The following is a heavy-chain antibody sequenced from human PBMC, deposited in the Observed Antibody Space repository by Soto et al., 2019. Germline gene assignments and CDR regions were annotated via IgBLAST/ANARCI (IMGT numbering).Heavy chain of an antibody. Sequence: GGSLRLSCTASGFTFRNYAMSWVRQAPGKGLEWVSAISSSGDKTYYADSVKGRFTISRDNSQNTLYLQMSSLRAGDAAVYYCAKDPINFDFWGQGTLVTVSS. CDR2: ISSSGDKT. V-gene: IGHV3-23*01. CDR3: AKDPINFDF. CDR1: GFTFRNYA. J-gene: IGHJ4*02. D-gene: IGHD5-12*01.